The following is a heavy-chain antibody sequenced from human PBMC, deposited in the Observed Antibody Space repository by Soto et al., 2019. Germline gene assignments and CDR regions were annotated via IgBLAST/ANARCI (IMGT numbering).Heavy chain of an antibody. Sequence: PSETLSLTCTVSGGSISSYYWSWIRQPAGKGLEWIGRIYTSGSTNYNPSLKSRVTMSVDTSKNQFSLKLSSVTAADTAVYYCASEVVWGYYVGNWFDPWGQGTLVTVS. J-gene: IGHJ5*02. CDR1: GGSISSYY. CDR3: ASEVVWGYYVGNWFDP. CDR2: IYTSGST. D-gene: IGHD3-3*01. V-gene: IGHV4-4*07.